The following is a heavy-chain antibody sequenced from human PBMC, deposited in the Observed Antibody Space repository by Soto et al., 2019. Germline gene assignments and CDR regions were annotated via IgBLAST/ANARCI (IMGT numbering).Heavy chain of an antibody. CDR1: GFSLTTDGEG. CDR2: IYWSDSK. V-gene: IGHV2-5*01. D-gene: IGHD3-16*01. J-gene: IGHJ4*02. CDR3: IHRRRDAGPNGDY. Sequence: QITLKESGPTLVTPTQTLTLTCSFSGFSLTTDGEGVGWVRQPPGKALEWLALIYWSDSKRYSPSLKNRLTVTKDHSKNQVLLTMTNMAPVDTATYYGIHRRRDAGPNGDYWGQGTLVTVSS.